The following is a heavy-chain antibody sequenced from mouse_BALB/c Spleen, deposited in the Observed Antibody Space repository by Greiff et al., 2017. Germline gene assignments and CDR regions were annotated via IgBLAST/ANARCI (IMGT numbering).Heavy chain of an antibody. D-gene: IGHD4-1*01. CDR1: GFNIKDYY. CDR2: IDPANGNT. V-gene: IGHV14-3*02. CDR3: ARSLGRGAMDY. Sequence: VQLQQSGAELVRSGASVKLSCTASGFNIKDYYMHWVKQRPEQGLAWIGRIDPANGNTKYDPKFQGKATITADPSSNTAYLQLSSLTSEDTAVYYCARSLGRGAMDYWGQGTSVTGSS. J-gene: IGHJ4*01.